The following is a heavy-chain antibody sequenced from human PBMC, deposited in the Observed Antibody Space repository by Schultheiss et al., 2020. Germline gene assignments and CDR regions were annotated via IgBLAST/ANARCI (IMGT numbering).Heavy chain of an antibody. CDR1: GYTFTSYG. CDR2: ISAYNGNT. V-gene: IGHV1-18*01. Sequence: GESLKISCKASGYTFTSYGISWVRQAPGQGLEWMGWISAYNGNTNFAQKLHGRVTMTTDTSTSSAYMELGSLRSDDTAVYYCVRDQGGYSGNDGPGIMDYWGQGTLVTVSS. J-gene: IGHJ4*02. CDR3: VRDQGGYSGNDGPGIMDY. D-gene: IGHD5-12*01.